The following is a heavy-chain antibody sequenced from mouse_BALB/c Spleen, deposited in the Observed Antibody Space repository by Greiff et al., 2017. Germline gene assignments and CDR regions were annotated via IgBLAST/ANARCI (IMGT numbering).Heavy chain of an antibody. Sequence: VQLQQSGPELVKPGASVKISCKASGYAFSSSWMNWVKQRPGQGLEWIGRIYPGDGDTNYNGKFKGKATLTADKSSSTAYMQLSSLTSVDSAVYFCARSITFDYWGQGTTLTVSS. CDR2: IYPGDGDT. D-gene: IGHD1-1*01. CDR3: ARSITFDY. CDR1: GYAFSSSW. V-gene: IGHV1-82*01. J-gene: IGHJ2*01.